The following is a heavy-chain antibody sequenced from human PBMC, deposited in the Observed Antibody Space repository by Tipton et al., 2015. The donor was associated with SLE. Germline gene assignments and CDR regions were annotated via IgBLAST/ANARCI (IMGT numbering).Heavy chain of an antibody. J-gene: IGHJ5*02. Sequence: GLVKPSETLSLSCAVNGGSFSNYHWTWIRQTPGKGLEWIGEINRSGNTNYNPSLTSRVTMSVDTSKNHFALKLSSVTAADTAVYYCARDRGPGATAGAIPYNWFDPWGQGTLVTVSS. CDR2: INRSGNT. CDR3: ARDRGPGATAGAIPYNWFDP. V-gene: IGHV4-34*01. CDR1: GGSFSNYH. D-gene: IGHD1-26*01.